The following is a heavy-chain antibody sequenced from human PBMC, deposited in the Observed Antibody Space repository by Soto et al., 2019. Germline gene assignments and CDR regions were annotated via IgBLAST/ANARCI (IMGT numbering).Heavy chain of an antibody. Sequence: GESLKISCKISGKAFTSFWVVWVRQMPGRGLEWMGNIYPGDSDTRYTPPFQGQVTISADKSTNTAYLQWHSLQASDTALYYCANHYNRGALEIWGQGTKVAVS. V-gene: IGHV5-51*01. CDR2: IYPGDSDT. D-gene: IGHD3-22*01. CDR3: ANHYNRGALEI. CDR1: GKAFTSFW. J-gene: IGHJ3*02.